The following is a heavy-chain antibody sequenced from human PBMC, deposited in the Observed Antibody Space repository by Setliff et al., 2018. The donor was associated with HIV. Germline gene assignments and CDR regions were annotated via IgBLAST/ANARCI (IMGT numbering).Heavy chain of an antibody. Sequence: SETLSLTCAVSGGSFSAYHWSWVRQPPGQGLEWIGEIYYSGNTNYNPSLKSRVTMSVDKPKNHLSLKLSSVTAADTALYYCAKGTPSCSFCFDNWGLGTLVTVSS. V-gene: IGHV4-34*01. CDR3: AKGTPSCSFCFDN. CDR1: GGSFSAYH. D-gene: IGHD2-15*01. CDR2: IYYSGNT. J-gene: IGHJ4*02.